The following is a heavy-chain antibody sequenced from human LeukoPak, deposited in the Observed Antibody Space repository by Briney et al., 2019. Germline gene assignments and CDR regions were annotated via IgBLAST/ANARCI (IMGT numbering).Heavy chain of an antibody. CDR1: GGSISSNKW. Sequence: SETLSLTCAVSGGSISSNKWWSWVRQPPGKGLEWIGEIYHSGSTNNNPSLKSRVTMSVDKSKNQFSLKVTSVTAADTAVYYCATYAPGGGGDCWGQGTLVTVSS. J-gene: IGHJ4*02. CDR2: IYHSGST. D-gene: IGHD1-26*01. V-gene: IGHV4-4*02. CDR3: ATYAPGGGGDC.